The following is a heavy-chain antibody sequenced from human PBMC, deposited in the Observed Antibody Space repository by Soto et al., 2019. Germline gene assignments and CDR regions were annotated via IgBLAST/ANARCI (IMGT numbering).Heavy chain of an antibody. CDR3: TRHGGGYSSSWHHYYYYYGMDV. CDR2: IRSKANSYAT. J-gene: IGHJ6*02. CDR1: GFTFSGSA. Sequence: GGSLRLSCAASGFTFSGSAMHWVRQASGKGLEWVGRIRSKANSYATAYAASVKGRFTISRDDSKNTAYLQMNSLKTEDTAVYYCTRHGGGYSSSWHHYYYYYGMDVWGQGTTVTVSS. V-gene: IGHV3-73*01. D-gene: IGHD6-13*01.